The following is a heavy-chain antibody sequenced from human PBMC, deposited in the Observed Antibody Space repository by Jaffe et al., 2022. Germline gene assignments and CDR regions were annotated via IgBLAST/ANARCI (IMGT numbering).Heavy chain of an antibody. CDR2: INHSGST. Sequence: QVQLQQWGAGLLKPSETLSLTCAVYGGSFSGYYWSWIRQPPGKGLEWIGEINHSGSTNYNPSLKSRVTISVDTSKNQFSLKLSSVTAADTAVYYCARGPGSSWYRGRHFDYWGQGTLVTVSS. D-gene: IGHD6-13*01. J-gene: IGHJ4*02. CDR3: ARGPGSSWYRGRHFDY. CDR1: GGSFSGYY. V-gene: IGHV4-34*01.